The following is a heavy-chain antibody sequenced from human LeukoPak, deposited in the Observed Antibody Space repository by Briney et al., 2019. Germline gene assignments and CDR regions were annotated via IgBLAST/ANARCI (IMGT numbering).Heavy chain of an antibody. D-gene: IGHD3-22*01. J-gene: IGHJ3*02. CDR3: ARRGYYHHDAFDI. V-gene: IGHV3-53*01. CDR2: IYSGGST. CDR1: GFTVSSNY. Sequence: GGSLRLSCAASGFTVSSNYMSWVRQAPGKGLEWVSVIYSGGSTYYADSVKGRFTISRDNAKNSLYLQMNSLRAEDTAVYYCARRGYYHHDAFDIWGQGTMVTVSS.